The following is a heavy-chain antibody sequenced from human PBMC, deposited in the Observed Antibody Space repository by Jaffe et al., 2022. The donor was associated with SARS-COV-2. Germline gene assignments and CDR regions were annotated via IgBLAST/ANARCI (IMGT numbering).Heavy chain of an antibody. CDR1: GVSVDSAIYY. CDR3: ARGVVRGVTLGWFDP. D-gene: IGHD3-10*02. J-gene: IGHJ5*02. CDR2: VHSGGST. Sequence: QVQLQESGPGLVKPSETLSLTCTVSGVSVDSAIYYWTWIRQPPGKGLEWLGYVHSGGSTNYNSSLKGRLTVSLDTSKNQFSLRLTSVAAADTAVYYCARGVVRGVTLGWFDPWGQGTLVTVSS. V-gene: IGHV4-61*01.